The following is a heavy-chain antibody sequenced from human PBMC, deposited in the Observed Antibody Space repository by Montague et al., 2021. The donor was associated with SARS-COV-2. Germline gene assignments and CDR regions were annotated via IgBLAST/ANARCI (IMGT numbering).Heavy chain of an antibody. V-gene: IGHV6-1*01. Sequence: AISGDSVSSNRAAWNWIRQSPSRGLEWLGRTYYRSKWYNNYALSVKSRITINPETSKNQFSLQLNSVAPGDTAIYYCARDRTTTAAAGDGFDYWGQGTLVTVSS. CDR1: GDSVSSNRAA. CDR2: TYYRSKWYN. CDR3: ARDRTTTAAAGDGFDY. J-gene: IGHJ4*02. D-gene: IGHD6-13*01.